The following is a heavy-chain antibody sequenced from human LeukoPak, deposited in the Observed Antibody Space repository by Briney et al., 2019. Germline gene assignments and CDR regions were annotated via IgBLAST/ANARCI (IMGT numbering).Heavy chain of an antibody. D-gene: IGHD1-26*01. J-gene: IGHJ4*02. CDR2: IYSDGRT. CDR1: GFIVSSNY. CDR3: ARDSNTRI. Sequence: GGSLRLSCAASGFIVSSNYMSWVRQAPGKGLEWVSVIYSDGRTYYADSVKGRFTISRDNSKNTVYLQMNGLRAEDTAVYYCARDSNTRIWGQGTLVTVSS. V-gene: IGHV3-66*01.